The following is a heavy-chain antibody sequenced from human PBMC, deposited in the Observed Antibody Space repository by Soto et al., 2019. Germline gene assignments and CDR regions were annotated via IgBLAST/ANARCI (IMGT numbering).Heavy chain of an antibody. CDR2: ITPTDSYT. CDR3: ARHRWSGEADFDY. CDR1: GYDFTNSW. V-gene: IGHV5-10-1*01. D-gene: IGHD3-10*01. J-gene: IGHJ4*02. Sequence: EVQLVQSGAEVKKPGESLRISCQGSGYDFTNSWISWVRQLPGKGPEWMGRITPTDSYTYYSPSFQGHVAISSDKSINTAFLQWGSLKSSDTAMYYCARHRWSGEADFDYWGQGTLVSVSS.